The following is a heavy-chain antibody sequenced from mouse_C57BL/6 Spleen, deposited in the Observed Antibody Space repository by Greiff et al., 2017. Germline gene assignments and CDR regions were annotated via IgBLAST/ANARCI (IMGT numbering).Heavy chain of an antibody. V-gene: IGHV10-1*01. CDR2: IRSKSNNYAT. Sequence: DVMLVESGGGLVQPKGSLKLSCAASGFSFNTYAMNWVRQAPGKGLEWVARIRSKSNNYATYYADSGKDRFTISRDDSESMLYLQMNNLKTEDTAMYYCVRPPGDYWGQGTSVTVSS. J-gene: IGHJ4*01. CDR3: VRPPGDY. CDR1: GFSFNTYA.